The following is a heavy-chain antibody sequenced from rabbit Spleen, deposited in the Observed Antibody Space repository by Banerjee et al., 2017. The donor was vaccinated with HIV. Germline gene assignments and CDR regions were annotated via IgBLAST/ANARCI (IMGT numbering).Heavy chain of an antibody. CDR1: GFSFSSGYY. D-gene: IGHD4-1*01. Sequence: QEQLVESGGGLVQPEGSLTLTCTASGFSFSSGYYMCWVRQAPGKGLEWIGCIYGGSIGNTYFASWAKGRFTISKTSTTATLQMTSLTAADTATYFCARDLAGAIGWNFYLWGPGTLVTVS. V-gene: IGHV1S45*01. CDR3: ARDLAGAIGWNFYL. J-gene: IGHJ4*01. CDR2: IYGGSIGNT.